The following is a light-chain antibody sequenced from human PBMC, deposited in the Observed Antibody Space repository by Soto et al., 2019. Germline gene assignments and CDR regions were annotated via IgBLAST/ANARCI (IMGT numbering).Light chain of an antibody. CDR3: QQRSNCPLT. J-gene: IGKJ4*01. CDR2: DAS. V-gene: IGKV3-11*01. CDR1: QSVSSY. Sequence: EIVLTQSPATLSLSPGERATLSCRASQSVSSYLAWYQQKPGQAPRLLIYDASNKATGTPARFSGSGSGTEFTLTISSLEPEDFAVYYCQQRSNCPLTFGGGTKVEIK.